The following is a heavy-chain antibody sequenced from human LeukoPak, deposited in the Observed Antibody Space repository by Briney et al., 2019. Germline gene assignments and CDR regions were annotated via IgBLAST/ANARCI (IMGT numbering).Heavy chain of an antibody. CDR3: ARGLKWPTGYYHMEV. D-gene: IGHD5-12*01. V-gene: IGHV3-11*01. CDR1: GFIFGDYS. J-gene: IGHJ6*03. CDR2: LSSTGNTI. Sequence: GGSLRLSCAASGFIFGDYSMCWIRQAPGKGLEWISYLSSTGNTIYYSDSVKGRFTMSRDNAKNSLFLELNSLRVEDTAVYFCARGLKWPTGYYHMEVWGKGTTVTVSS.